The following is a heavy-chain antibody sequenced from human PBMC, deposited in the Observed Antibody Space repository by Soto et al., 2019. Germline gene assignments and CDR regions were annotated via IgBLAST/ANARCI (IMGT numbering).Heavy chain of an antibody. J-gene: IGHJ4*02. CDR2: IYYSGST. D-gene: IGHD6-13*01. V-gene: IGHV4-31*03. Sequence: SETLSLTCTVSGGSISSGGYYWSWIRQHPGKGLEWIGYIYYSGSTYYNPSLKSRVTISVDTPKNQFSLKLSSVTAADTAVYYCASHGSSSWYDYWGQGTLVTVSS. CDR1: GGSISSGGYY. CDR3: ASHGSSSWYDY.